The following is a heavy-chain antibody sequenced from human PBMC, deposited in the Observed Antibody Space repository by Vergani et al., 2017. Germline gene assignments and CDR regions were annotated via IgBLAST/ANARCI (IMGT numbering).Heavy chain of an antibody. V-gene: IGHV3-30*03. D-gene: IGHD1-1*01. CDR3: ATKSCGTTGCQIGYFRE. J-gene: IGHJ1*01. CDR1: GFTSSYYG. Sequence: QVHLVESGGGVVQPARSLRLSCVVSGFTSSYYGMHWVRQAPGKGLEWVAVISYDGTQKNYADSVKGRFTISRDNSKSTLYLQMNSLRTEDTAVYYCATKSCGTTGCQIGYFREWGQGTLVTVSS. CDR2: ISYDGTQK.